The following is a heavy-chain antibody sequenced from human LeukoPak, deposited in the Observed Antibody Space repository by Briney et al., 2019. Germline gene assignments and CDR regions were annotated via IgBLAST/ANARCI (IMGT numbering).Heavy chain of an antibody. CDR2: IIPIFGTA. CDR1: GGTFSSYA. D-gene: IGHD3-22*01. V-gene: IGHV1-69*01. CDR3: ARDYRYYYDSSGYYYFDY. J-gene: IGHJ4*02. Sequence: ALVKVSCKASGGTFSSYAISWVRQAPGQGLEWMGGIIPIFGTANYAQKFQGRVTITADESTSTAYMELSSLRSEDTAVYYCARDYRYYYDSSGYYYFDYWGQGTLVTVSS.